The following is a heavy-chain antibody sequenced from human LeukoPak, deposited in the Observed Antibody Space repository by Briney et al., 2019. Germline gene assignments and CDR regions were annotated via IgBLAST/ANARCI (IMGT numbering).Heavy chain of an antibody. CDR2: IIPMFGTT. V-gene: IGHV1-69*13. Sequence: SVKVSCKASGGTFTSHGISWVRQAPGQGLEWMGGIIPMFGTTKYAQKFQGRVTITADQSTRTAYMEMSSLRSEDTALYYCSTVGSSASDPYDYWGQGTLVTVSS. D-gene: IGHD2-2*01. J-gene: IGHJ4*02. CDR1: GGTFTSHG. CDR3: STVGSSASDPYDY.